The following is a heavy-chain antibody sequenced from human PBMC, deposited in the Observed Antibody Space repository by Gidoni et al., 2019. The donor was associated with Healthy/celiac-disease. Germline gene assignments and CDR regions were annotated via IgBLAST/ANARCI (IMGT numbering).Heavy chain of an antibody. CDR1: GGSISSYY. Sequence: QVQLQESGPGLVKPSETLSLTCTVSGGSISSYYWSWIRQPPGKGLEWIGYIYYSGSTNYNPSLKSRVTISVDTSKNQFSLKLSSVTAADTAVYYCARDGSRVLGFDPWGQGTLVTVSS. CDR3: ARDGSRVLGFDP. D-gene: IGHD3-10*01. V-gene: IGHV4-59*01. CDR2: IYYSGST. J-gene: IGHJ5*02.